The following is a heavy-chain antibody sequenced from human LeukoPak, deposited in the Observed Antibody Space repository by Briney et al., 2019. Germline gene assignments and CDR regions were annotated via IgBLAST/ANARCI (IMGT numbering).Heavy chain of an antibody. D-gene: IGHD1-26*01. J-gene: IGHJ6*02. CDR2: ISGSGGST. V-gene: IGHV3-23*01. CDR3: AKDMSGPHSYYYYYYGMDV. CDR1: GFTFSSYA. Sequence: GSLRLSCAASGFTFSSYAMSWVRQAPGKGLEWVSAISGSGGSTYYADSVKGRFTISRDNSKNTLYLQMNSLRAEDTAVYYCAKDMSGPHSYYYYYYGMDVWGQGTTVTVSS.